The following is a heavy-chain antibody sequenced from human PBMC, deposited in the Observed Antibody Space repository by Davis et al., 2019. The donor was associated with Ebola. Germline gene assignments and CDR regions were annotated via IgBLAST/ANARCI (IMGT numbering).Heavy chain of an antibody. CDR2: IIPIFGTA. CDR3: ARVPIWGSYRYYYGMDV. Sequence: SVKVSCKASGGTFSSYAISWVRQAPGQGLEWMGGIIPIFGTANYAQKFQGRVTITADESTSAAYMELSSLRSEDTAVYYCARVPIWGSYRYYYGMDVWGQGTTVTVSS. CDR1: GGTFSSYA. J-gene: IGHJ6*02. D-gene: IGHD3-16*02. V-gene: IGHV1-69*13.